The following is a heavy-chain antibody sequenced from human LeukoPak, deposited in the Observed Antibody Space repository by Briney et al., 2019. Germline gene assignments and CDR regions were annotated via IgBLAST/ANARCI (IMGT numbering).Heavy chain of an antibody. CDR3: ATQNWGSRAFDY. J-gene: IGHJ4*02. CDR2: ISSSSTYM. CDR1: GFTFSNYN. D-gene: IGHD7-27*01. V-gene: IGHV3-21*06. Sequence: GGSLRLSCAASGFTFSNYNMNWVRQAPGKGLEWVSSISSSSTYMYYADSVKGRFTISRDNSKNTLYLQMNSLRAEDTAVYYCATQNWGSRAFDYWGQGTLVTVSS.